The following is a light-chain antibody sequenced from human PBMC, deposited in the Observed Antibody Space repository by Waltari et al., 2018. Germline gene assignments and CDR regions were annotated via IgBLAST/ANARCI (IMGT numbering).Light chain of an antibody. Sequence: DIQMTQSPSPLSVSVGDRVTITCRASQNVHRWLAWYQQKPGNAPTLLIYKASSLESGVPSRFSGSGSGTEFTLTISSLQAVDFATYYCQHYNGDSRTFGQGTKVEIK. CDR3: QHYNGDSRT. V-gene: IGKV1-5*03. J-gene: IGKJ1*01. CDR2: KAS. CDR1: QNVHRW.